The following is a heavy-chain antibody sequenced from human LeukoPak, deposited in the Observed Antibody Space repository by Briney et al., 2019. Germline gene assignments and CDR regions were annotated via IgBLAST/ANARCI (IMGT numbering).Heavy chain of an antibody. J-gene: IGHJ4*02. CDR3: TTDRGIVGARYFDY. D-gene: IGHD1-26*01. Sequence: GGSLRLSCADSGFSFISYAFHWVRQAPGKGLEWVALISYDGTNKYYADSVWGRFTISRDNSKNTLYLQMNSLQTEDTAVYYCTTDRGIVGARYFDYWGQGTLVTVSS. CDR1: GFSFISYA. CDR2: ISYDGTNK. V-gene: IGHV3-30-3*01.